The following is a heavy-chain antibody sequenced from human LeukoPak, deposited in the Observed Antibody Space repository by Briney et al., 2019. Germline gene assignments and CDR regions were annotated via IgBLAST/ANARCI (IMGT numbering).Heavy chain of an antibody. D-gene: IGHD4-17*01. J-gene: IGHJ4*02. V-gene: IGHV3-11*01. CDR3: ATTVTTYFGHFDY. Sequence: GGSLRLSCAASGFTFSDYDMSWIRQAPGKGLEWVSYISSSGSTIYYADSVKGRFTISRDNAKNSLYLQMNSLRAEDTAVYYCATTVTTYFGHFDYWGQGTLVTVSS. CDR1: GFTFSDYD. CDR2: ISSSGSTI.